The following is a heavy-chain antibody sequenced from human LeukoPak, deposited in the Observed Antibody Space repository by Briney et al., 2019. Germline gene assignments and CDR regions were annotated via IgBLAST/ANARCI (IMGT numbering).Heavy chain of an antibody. Sequence: PGESLKISCKGSGYSFTSYWIGWVRQMPGKGLGWMGIIYPGDSDTRFSPSFQGQVTISADKSISTAYLQWSSLKASDTAMYYCARLGTIAVAALDYWGQGTLVTVSS. V-gene: IGHV5-51*01. J-gene: IGHJ4*02. CDR3: ARLGTIAVAALDY. CDR2: IYPGDSDT. D-gene: IGHD6-19*01. CDR1: GYSFTSYW.